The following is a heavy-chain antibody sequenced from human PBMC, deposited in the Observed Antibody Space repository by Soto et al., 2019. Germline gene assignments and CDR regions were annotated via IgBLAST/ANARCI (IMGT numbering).Heavy chain of an antibody. CDR3: ARVTREIILVGMDV. CDR1: VYTFTSYG. D-gene: IGHD4-4*01. V-gene: IGHV1-18*04. J-gene: IGHJ6*02. CDR2: ISGKTAKT. Sequence: QVQLVQSGAEVKKPGASVKVSCKASVYTFTSYGSSWVRQAPGQGLEWMGWISGKTAKTNYAQNLQGRGTITTDTSTSTAYRELRSLRSDDTAVYDCARVTREIILVGMDVWGQGTTVTVSS.